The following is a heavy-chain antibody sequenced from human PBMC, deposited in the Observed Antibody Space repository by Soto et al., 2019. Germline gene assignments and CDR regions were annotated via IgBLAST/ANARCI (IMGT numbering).Heavy chain of an antibody. CDR1: GGSVSSASYY. Sequence: QVQLQESGPGLVKPSETLSLTCSVSGGSVSSASYYWSWIRQPPGKGLEWIAYIYSGGNTNYNPSLKSRLTLSVDKSKNQFSLKLTSLTAADTAVYYCARQYRGDGYKQRLWGQGTLVTVSS. J-gene: IGHJ4*02. D-gene: IGHD5-18*01. CDR3: ARQYRGDGYKQRL. CDR2: IYSGGNT. V-gene: IGHV4-61*01.